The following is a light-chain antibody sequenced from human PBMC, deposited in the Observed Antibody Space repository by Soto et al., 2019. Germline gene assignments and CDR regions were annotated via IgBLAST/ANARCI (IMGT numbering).Light chain of an antibody. CDR2: KAS. CDR3: QQYNTYPLI. J-gene: IGKJ4*01. CDR1: QSISTW. V-gene: IGKV1-5*03. Sequence: DIQMTQSPSTLSASVGDRVTITCRASQSISTWFAWYQQKPGKAPKLLIYKASSLESGVSSRFSGSGSGTEFTLTISSLQPDDFAPYYCQQYNTYPLIFGGGTTVEIK.